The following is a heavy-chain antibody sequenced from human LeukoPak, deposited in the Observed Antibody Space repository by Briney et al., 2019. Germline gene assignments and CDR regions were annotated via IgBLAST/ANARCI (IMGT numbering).Heavy chain of an antibody. CDR3: ATSDYVGY. CDR1: GYSISSGYY. V-gene: IGHV4-38-2*02. Sequence: SETLSLTCTVPGYSISSGYYWGWIRPPPGKGLEWIGSIYHSGSTYYNPSLKSRVTISVDTSKNQFSLKLSSVTAADTAVYYCATSDYVGYWGQGTLVTVSS. CDR2: IYHSGST. J-gene: IGHJ4*02. D-gene: IGHD1-14*01.